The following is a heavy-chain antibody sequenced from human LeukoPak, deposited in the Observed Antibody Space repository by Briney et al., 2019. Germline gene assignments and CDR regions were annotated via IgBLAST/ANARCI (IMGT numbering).Heavy chain of an antibody. J-gene: IGHJ4*02. D-gene: IGHD6-13*01. CDR2: IYSTGST. CDR1: GGSISSYY. Sequence: SETLSLTCTVSGGSISSYYWSWIRQPAGKGLEWIGRIYSTGSTKYNPSLKSRVTMSVDTSKNQFSLRLRSVTAAATAVYYCARQIASAGTAGFDFWGQGALVTVSS. CDR3: ARQIASAGTAGFDF. V-gene: IGHV4-4*07.